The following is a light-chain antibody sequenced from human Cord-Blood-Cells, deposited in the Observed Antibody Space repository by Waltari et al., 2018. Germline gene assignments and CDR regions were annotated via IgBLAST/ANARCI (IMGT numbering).Light chain of an antibody. V-gene: IGKV3-20*01. CDR2: GAS. Sequence: EIVLTPSPGTLSLSPGERATLSCRASQRVSSSYLAWYQQKPGQAPRLLIYGASSRATGIPDRFSGSGSGTDFTLTISRLEPEDFAVYYCQQYGSSPTFGQGTKVEIK. CDR3: QQYGSSPT. J-gene: IGKJ1*01. CDR1: QRVSSSY.